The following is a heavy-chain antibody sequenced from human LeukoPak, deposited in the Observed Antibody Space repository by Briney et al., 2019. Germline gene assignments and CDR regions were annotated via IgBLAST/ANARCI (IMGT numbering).Heavy chain of an antibody. V-gene: IGHV3-53*01. CDR1: GFTFTTFW. D-gene: IGHD5-24*01. J-gene: IGHJ3*02. Sequence: GGSLRLSCATSGFTFTTFWMHWVRQAPGKGLVWVSVIYSGGSTYYADSVKGRFTISRDNSKNTLYLVMNSLRVDDTAVYYCAKAVDLATTSVDIWGQGTMVTVSS. CDR3: AKAVDLATTSVDI. CDR2: IYSGGST.